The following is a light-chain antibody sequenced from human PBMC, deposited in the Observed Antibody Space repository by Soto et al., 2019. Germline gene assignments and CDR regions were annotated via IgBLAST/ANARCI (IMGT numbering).Light chain of an antibody. CDR1: QGINNW. CDR3: QQVHSFPLT. J-gene: IGKJ5*01. Sequence: DIQMTQSPSSVSASVGDRVTITCRASQGINNWLAWYQQKPGKAPNLLIYTASTLESGVPSRFSGSGSGTDFTLTISNLQPEDFATYYCQQVHSFPLTFXGGTRMEIK. CDR2: TAS. V-gene: IGKV1D-12*01.